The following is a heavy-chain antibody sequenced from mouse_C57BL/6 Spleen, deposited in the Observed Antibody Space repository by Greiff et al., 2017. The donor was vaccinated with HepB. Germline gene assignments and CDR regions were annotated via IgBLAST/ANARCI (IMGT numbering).Heavy chain of an antibody. CDR2: IDPSDSET. D-gene: IGHD1-1*01. V-gene: IGHV1-52*01. J-gene: IGHJ2*01. CDR1: GYTFTSYW. CDR3: ARAPILLRIDY. Sequence: QVQLQQPGAELVRPGSSVKLSCKASGYTFTSYWMHWVKQRPIQGLEWIGNIDPSDSETHYNQKFKDKATLTVDKSSSTAYMQLSSPTSEDSAVYYCARAPILLRIDYWGQGTTLTVSS.